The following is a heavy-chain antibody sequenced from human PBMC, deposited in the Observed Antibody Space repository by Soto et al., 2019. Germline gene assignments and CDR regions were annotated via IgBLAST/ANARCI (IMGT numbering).Heavy chain of an antibody. Sequence: PGECRKISCKGSGYSFTSYWIGWVRQMPGKGLEWMGIIYPGDSDTRYSPSFQGQVTISADKSISTAYLQWSSLKASDTAMYYCARSGGRGGNSAYYYYGMDVWGQGTTVTVSS. J-gene: IGHJ6*02. D-gene: IGHD2-21*02. CDR1: GYSFTSYW. CDR3: ARSGGRGGNSAYYYYGMDV. CDR2: IYPGDSDT. V-gene: IGHV5-51*01.